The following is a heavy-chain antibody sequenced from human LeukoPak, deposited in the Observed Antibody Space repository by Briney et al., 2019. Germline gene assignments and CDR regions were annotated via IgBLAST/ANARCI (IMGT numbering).Heavy chain of an antibody. CDR2: ISHSGSA. CDR3: ARHPIGTAMVSYFDH. CDR1: GYSISSGYY. D-gene: IGHD5-18*01. J-gene: IGHJ4*02. Sequence: SETLSLTCAVYGYSISSGYYWGWIRQPPGQGLEWIGTISHSGSAYYNPSLKSRVTISLDTSKNQFSLRLSSVTAADTAVYYCARHPIGTAMVSYFDHWGQGTLVTVSS. V-gene: IGHV4-38-2*01.